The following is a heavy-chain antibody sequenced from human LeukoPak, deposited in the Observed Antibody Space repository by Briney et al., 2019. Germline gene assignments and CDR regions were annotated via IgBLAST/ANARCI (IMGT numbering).Heavy chain of an antibody. CDR2: LYSGDNS. J-gene: IGHJ5*02. D-gene: IGHD2/OR15-2a*01. CDR3: AKDEGQILDP. V-gene: IGHV3-53*01. CDR1: GFSVSYSY. Sequence: GGSLTLSCAASGFSVSYSYISWVRRAPGKGLEWVSVLYSGDNSIYADSVRGRFTVSRDPSKNIVYLQMDSLRAEDTAIYCCAKDEGQILDPGGEGTVDTVSS.